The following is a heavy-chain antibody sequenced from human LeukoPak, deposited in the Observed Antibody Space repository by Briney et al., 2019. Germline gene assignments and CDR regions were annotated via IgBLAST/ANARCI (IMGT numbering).Heavy chain of an antibody. D-gene: IGHD6-19*01. V-gene: IGHV3-30*18. J-gene: IGHJ4*02. Sequence: GGSLRLSCATSGFTFSSYGMHWVRQAPGKGLDWVALISYIGSNKDYADSVKGRFTISRDNSKNTLYLQMNSLRVEDNAVYYCAKPRDKWLAHFDYWGQGSLVTVSS. CDR1: GFTFSSYG. CDR3: AKPRDKWLAHFDY. CDR2: ISYIGSNK.